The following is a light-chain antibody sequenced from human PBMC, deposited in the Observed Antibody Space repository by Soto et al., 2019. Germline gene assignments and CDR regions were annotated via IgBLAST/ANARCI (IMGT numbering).Light chain of an antibody. J-gene: IGLJ1*01. Sequence: QSALTQPASVSASPGQSIFISCTGTSEDIGAYDYVSWYQQHPGKAPKLIIYGVSNRPSGVSNRFSGSKSGNTAFLTISGLQPEDEADYYCSSFTGTTTLDVFGTGTKLTVL. V-gene: IGLV2-14*03. CDR2: GVS. CDR1: SEDIGAYDY. CDR3: SSFTGTTTLDV.